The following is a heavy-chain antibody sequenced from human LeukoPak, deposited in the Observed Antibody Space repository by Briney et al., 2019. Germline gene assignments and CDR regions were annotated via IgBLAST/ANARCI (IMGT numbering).Heavy chain of an antibody. CDR3: ARPGERSRRDWNLDQ. CDR2: IDPTDSYT. D-gene: IGHD1-1*01. Sequence: GESLKISCKGSGYSFTSYWITWVRQMPGKGLEWMGNIDPTDSYTNYSPSFQGHVTISVDKSISTAYLQWSSLKASDTAVYYCARPGERSRRDWNLDQWGQGTLVTVSS. J-gene: IGHJ4*02. V-gene: IGHV5-10-1*01. CDR1: GYSFTSYW.